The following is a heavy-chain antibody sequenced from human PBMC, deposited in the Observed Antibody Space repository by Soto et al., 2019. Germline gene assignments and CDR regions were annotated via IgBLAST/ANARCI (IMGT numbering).Heavy chain of an antibody. J-gene: IGHJ4*02. Sequence: QAHLAQSGAEVKKPGSSVTVSCKASGGTFNSYGISWVRHAPGLGLDWMGVIIPLYGTVNYAQKFQGRVSKTTDKSTRTAYMDLNSPRSDDTAVYYCARVRVIRGVIPSHFGLWGQGTQVTVSS. CDR2: IIPLYGTV. V-gene: IGHV1-69*05. CDR1: GGTFNSYG. D-gene: IGHD3-10*01. CDR3: ARVRVIRGVIPSHFGL.